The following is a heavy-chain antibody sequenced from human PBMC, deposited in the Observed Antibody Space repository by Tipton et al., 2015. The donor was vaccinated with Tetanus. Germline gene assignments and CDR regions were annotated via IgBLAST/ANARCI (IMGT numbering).Heavy chain of an antibody. CDR1: GDSISRGGYF. D-gene: IGHD6-6*01. J-gene: IGHJ5*02. V-gene: IGHV4-31*03. Sequence: TLSLTCTVSGDSISRGGYFWNWIRQRPGEGPGWVGDIYYSGDTYYNPSLKSRVSMSVDTSKNQFSLNLTSVTAADTGVYYCARDQGGGRVVRLNWLDPWGQGTLVTVSS. CDR2: IYYSGDT. CDR3: ARDQGGGRVVRLNWLDP.